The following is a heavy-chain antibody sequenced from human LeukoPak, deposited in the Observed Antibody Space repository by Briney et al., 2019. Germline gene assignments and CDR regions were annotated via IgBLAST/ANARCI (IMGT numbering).Heavy chain of an antibody. Sequence: PGGSLRLSCAASGFTFSSYSMNWVRQAPGKGLEWVSYISSSSSTVYYADSVKGRFTISRDNSKNTLYLQMNSLTAEDTGVYYCANRVAQHDSWGQGTLVTVSS. CDR3: ANRVAQHDS. CDR1: GFTFSSYS. D-gene: IGHD3-16*01. J-gene: IGHJ5*02. V-gene: IGHV3-48*01. CDR2: ISSSSSTV.